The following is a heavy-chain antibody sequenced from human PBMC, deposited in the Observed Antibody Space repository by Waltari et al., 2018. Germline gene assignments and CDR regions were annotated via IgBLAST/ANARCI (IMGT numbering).Heavy chain of an antibody. CDR3: AYGSGSSLDY. D-gene: IGHD3-10*01. CDR2: ISGSGGST. CDR1: GFTFSSAA. V-gene: IGHV3-23*01. Sequence: EVQLLESGGGLVQPGGSLRLSCAASGFTFSSAAMSWVRQAPGKGLECVSAISGSGGSTYYADSVKGRFTISRDNSKNTLYLQMNSLRAEDTAVYYCAYGSGSSLDYWGQGTLVTVSS. J-gene: IGHJ4*02.